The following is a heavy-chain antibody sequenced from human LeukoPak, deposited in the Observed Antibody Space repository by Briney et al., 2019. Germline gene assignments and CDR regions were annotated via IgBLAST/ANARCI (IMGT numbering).Heavy chain of an antibody. V-gene: IGHV3-23*01. Sequence: GGTLRLSCAASGFTFSSYGMSWVRQAPGKGLEWVSAISSTGGTTCYADSVKGRFTISRDNSKNTLYLQMNSLRAEDTAIYYCAKNADRGAYCSGGSCYPYYYYYTDVWGEGTTVTISS. D-gene: IGHD2-15*01. CDR3: AKNADRGAYCSGGSCYPYYYYYTDV. CDR2: ISSTGGTT. CDR1: GFTFSSYG. J-gene: IGHJ6*03.